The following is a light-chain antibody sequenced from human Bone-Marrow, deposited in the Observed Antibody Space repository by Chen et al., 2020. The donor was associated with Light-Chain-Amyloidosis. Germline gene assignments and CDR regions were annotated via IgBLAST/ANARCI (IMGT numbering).Light chain of an antibody. CDR1: NIGSTS. CDR3: QVWDRSSDRPV. Sequence: SYVLTQPSSVSVAPGQTATIACGGNNIGSTSVHWYQQTPGQAPLLVVYDDSDRPSGIPERLSGSNAGNTATRTIGRVEAGDEADYYYQVWDRSSDRPVFGGGTKLTVL. CDR2: DDS. V-gene: IGLV3-21*02. J-gene: IGLJ3*02.